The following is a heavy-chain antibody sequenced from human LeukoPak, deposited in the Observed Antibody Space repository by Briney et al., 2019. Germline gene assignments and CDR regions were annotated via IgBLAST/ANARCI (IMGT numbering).Heavy chain of an antibody. CDR3: ARGVRDYGSGKQSWFDP. CDR2: IYYSGST. CDR1: DGSISSSTYY. Sequence: NPSETLSLTCTVSDGSISSSTYYWGWIRQPPGKGLEWIGSIYYSGSTYYNPSLKSRVTISVDTSKNQFSLKLSSVTAADTAVYYCARGVRDYGSGKQSWFDPWGQGTLVTVSS. D-gene: IGHD3-10*01. V-gene: IGHV4-39*07. J-gene: IGHJ5*02.